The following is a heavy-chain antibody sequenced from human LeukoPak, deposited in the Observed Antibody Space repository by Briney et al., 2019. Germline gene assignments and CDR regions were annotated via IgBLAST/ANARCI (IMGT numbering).Heavy chain of an antibody. J-gene: IGHJ5*02. Sequence: PGGSLRLSCAASGFTFSNYWMHWVRQAPGKGLVWVSRINSDGINTSYADSVKGRFTISRDNAKNTLNLQMNSLRAADTAVYYCARDLGQYYDTSDNWFDPWGQGTLVTVSS. CDR2: INSDGINT. CDR3: ARDLGQYYDTSDNWFDP. CDR1: GFTFSNYW. V-gene: IGHV3-74*01. D-gene: IGHD3-22*01.